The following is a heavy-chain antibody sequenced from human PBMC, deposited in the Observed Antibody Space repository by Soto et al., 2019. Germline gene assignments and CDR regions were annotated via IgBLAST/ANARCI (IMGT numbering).Heavy chain of an antibody. V-gene: IGHV5-51*01. J-gene: IGHJ4*02. D-gene: IGHD2-21*01. CDR2: IYPGDSDT. CDR1: GYSFTSYW. CDR3: ARRKIATFIFDY. Sequence: GESLKISCQGSGYSFTSYWIGWVRQMPGKGLEWMGVIYPGDSDTTYSPSFQGQVTISADKSINTAYLQWSSLKASDTAIYYCARRKIATFIFDYWGQGTLVTVSS.